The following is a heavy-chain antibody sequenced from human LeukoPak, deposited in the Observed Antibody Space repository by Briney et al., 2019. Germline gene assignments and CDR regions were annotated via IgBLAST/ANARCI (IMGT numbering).Heavy chain of an antibody. Sequence: GESLKISCKGLGYRFTMYWIGWVRQMPGKGLEWMAIIYPGDSDTRYSPSFQGQVTISADKSTSTAYLQWDSLKASDTAMYYCARHMGSYYYGMDVWGPRTTVTVSS. D-gene: IGHD3-10*01. CDR2: IYPGDSDT. CDR3: ARHMGSYYYGMDV. J-gene: IGHJ6*01. V-gene: IGHV5-51*01. CDR1: GYRFTMYW.